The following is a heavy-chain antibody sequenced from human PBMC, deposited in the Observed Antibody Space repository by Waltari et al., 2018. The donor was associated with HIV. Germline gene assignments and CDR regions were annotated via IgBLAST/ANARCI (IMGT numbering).Heavy chain of an antibody. Sequence: DVKLVESGGGLVPPGGSLRLSCADSGFAVRSNYMSWVRQAPGKVLELFSVIYRDGAIYYTDKVKGRFTVSRDTSKNVVYLQMNSLRVEDTAVYFCARDRGGNFWSAHKPAFLDYWGQGTLVSVSS. CDR3: ARDRGGNFWSAHKPAFLDY. V-gene: IGHV3-66*01. CDR1: GFAVRSNY. D-gene: IGHD3-3*01. J-gene: IGHJ4*02. CDR2: IYRDGAI.